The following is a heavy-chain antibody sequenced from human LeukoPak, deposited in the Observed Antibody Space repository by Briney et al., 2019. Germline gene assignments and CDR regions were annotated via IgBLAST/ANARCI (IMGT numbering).Heavy chain of an antibody. V-gene: IGHV3-15*01. CDR1: GFTFSNAW. J-gene: IGHJ3*01. CDR2: IKSKTDGGTT. CDR3: TTGDPWDHWFL. Sequence: IPGGPLRLSCAASGFTFSNAWMSWVRQAPGKGLEWVGRIKSKTDGGTTDYAAPVKGRFTISRDDSKNTLYLQMNSLKTEDTAVYYCTTGDPWDHWFLWGQGTMVTVSS. D-gene: IGHD3-10*01.